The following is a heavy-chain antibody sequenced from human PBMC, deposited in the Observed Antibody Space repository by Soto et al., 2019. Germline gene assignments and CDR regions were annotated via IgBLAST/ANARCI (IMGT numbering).Heavy chain of an antibody. Sequence: SQTLSLTCAISGDSVSSKSSTWNWIRLSPSRGLEWLGRTYYRSKWYNDSAVSVKSRITINPGTSKNQFSLDLKSVTPEDTAVYYCARDVVGSRWYFDVWGRGILVTVSS. CDR3: ARDVVGSRWYFDV. V-gene: IGHV6-1*01. CDR2: TYYRSKWYN. J-gene: IGHJ2*01. CDR1: GDSVSSKSST. D-gene: IGHD2-21*01.